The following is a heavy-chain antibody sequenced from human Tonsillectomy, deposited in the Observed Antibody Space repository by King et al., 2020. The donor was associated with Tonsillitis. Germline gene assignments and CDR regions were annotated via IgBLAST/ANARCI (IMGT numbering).Heavy chain of an antibody. J-gene: IGHJ6*02. CDR2: IRDDGSNK. CDR3: AKVLGVVVAATKKTYYYGMDV. CDR1: GFTFSSYG. V-gene: IGHV3-30*02. Sequence: VQLVESGGGVVQPGGSLRLSCAASGFTFSSYGMHWVRQAPGKGLEWVAFIRDDGSNKYYGDSVKGRFTISREKSKNTLYLQMNSLRAEDTAVYYCAKVLGVVVAATKKTYYYGMDVWGQGTTVTVSS. D-gene: IGHD2-15*01.